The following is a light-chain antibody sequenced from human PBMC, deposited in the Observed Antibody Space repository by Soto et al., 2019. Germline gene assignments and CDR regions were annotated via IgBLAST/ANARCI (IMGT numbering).Light chain of an antibody. CDR1: QSISSY. CDR3: QQSLSIPQT. J-gene: IGKJ1*01. Sequence: DIQMTQSPSSLSASVGDRVTITCRASQSISSYLNWYQQKPGKAPKLLIYAASSLQSGVPSRFSGSGSGTDFTLTISSLQPEDFATYYCQQSLSIPQTFGQGTKVDIK. V-gene: IGKV1-39*01. CDR2: AAS.